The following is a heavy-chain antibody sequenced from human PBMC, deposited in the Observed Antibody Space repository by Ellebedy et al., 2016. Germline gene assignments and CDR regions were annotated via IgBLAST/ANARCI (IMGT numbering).Heavy chain of an antibody. CDR1: GFTFSSYA. CDR3: AKERSAYSSSWYPLDY. V-gene: IGHV3-23*01. CDR2: ISGSGGST. J-gene: IGHJ4*02. Sequence: GESLKISXAASGFTFSSYAMSWVRQAPGKGLEWVSAISGSGGSTYYADSVKGRFTISRDNSKNTLYLQMNSLRAEDTAVYYCAKERSAYSSSWYPLDYWGQGTLVTVSS. D-gene: IGHD6-13*01.